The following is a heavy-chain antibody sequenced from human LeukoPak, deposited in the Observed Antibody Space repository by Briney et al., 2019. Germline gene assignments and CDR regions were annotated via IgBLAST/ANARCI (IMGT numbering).Heavy chain of an antibody. CDR2: INSDGSST. V-gene: IGHV3-74*01. CDR1: GFTFSSYW. J-gene: IGHJ4*02. CDR3: ARVGTGTAMGWPFDY. Sequence: GGSLRLSCAASGFTFSSYWMHWVRQAPGKGLVWVSRINSDGSSTSYADSVKGRFTISRDNAKNTLYLQMNSLRAEDTAVYYCARVGTGTAMGWPFDYWGQGTLVTVSS. D-gene: IGHD5-18*01.